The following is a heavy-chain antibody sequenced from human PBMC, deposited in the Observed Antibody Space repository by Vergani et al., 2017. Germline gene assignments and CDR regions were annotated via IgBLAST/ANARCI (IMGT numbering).Heavy chain of an antibody. J-gene: IGHJ6*03. CDR2: ISGSGGST. D-gene: IGHD3-3*01. CDR1: GFTFSSYA. Sequence: EVQLLESGGGLVQPGGSLRLSCAASGFTFSSYAMSWVRQAPGKGLEWVSAISGSGGSTYYADSVKGRFTISRDNSKNTLYLQMNSLRAEDTAVYYCASKEREVAYYDFWSGYSRFGYMDVWGKGTTVTVSS. CDR3: ASKEREVAYYDFWSGYSRFGYMDV. V-gene: IGHV3-23*01.